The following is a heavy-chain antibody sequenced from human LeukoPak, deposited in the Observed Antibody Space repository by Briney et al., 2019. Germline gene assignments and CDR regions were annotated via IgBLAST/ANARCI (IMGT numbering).Heavy chain of an antibody. J-gene: IGHJ4*02. V-gene: IGHV3-30*04. CDR3: ARDRGYSYGTFDY. D-gene: IGHD5-18*01. CDR1: GFTFSSYA. CDR2: ISYDGSNK. Sequence: GGSLRLSCAATGFTFSSYAMHWVRQAPGKGLEWVAVISYDGSNKYYADSVKGRFTISRDNSKNTLYLQMNSLRAEDTAVYYCARDRGYSYGTFDYWGQGTLVTVSS.